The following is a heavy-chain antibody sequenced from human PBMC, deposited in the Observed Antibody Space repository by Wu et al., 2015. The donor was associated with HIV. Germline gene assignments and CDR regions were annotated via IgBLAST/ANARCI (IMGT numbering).Heavy chain of an antibody. D-gene: IGHD1-26*01. V-gene: IGHV1-69*13. CDR2: IIPIFGTA. Sequence: QVQLVQSGAEVKKPGSSVKVSCKASGGSFSRDAISWVRQAPGQGLEWMGRIIPIFGTANYAQNFRGRVTITADESTRTAYMELNSLKSGDTAVYYCARERARTLGSYFPYDAFDIWGQGTMVTVSS. CDR1: GGSFSRDA. J-gene: IGHJ3*02. CDR3: ARERARTLGSYFPYDAFDI.